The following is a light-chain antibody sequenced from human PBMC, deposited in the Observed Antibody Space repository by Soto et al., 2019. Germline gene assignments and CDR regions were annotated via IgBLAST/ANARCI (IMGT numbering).Light chain of an antibody. V-gene: IGKV1-39*02. Sequence: DIQMNQSLSFLSGSVGDRVTITCRASQSISSYLNWYQQTPGEAPELLIYAASTLQSGVPSRFSGSGSGTDFTLTISRLEPEDFAVYYCQQRSNWPPEFTFGPGTKVDIK. CDR2: AAS. J-gene: IGKJ3*01. CDR1: QSISSY. CDR3: QQRSNWPPEFT.